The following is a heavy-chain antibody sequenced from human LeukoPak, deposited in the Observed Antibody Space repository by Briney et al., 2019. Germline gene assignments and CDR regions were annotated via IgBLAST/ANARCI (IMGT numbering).Heavy chain of an antibody. V-gene: IGHV1-69*05. CDR3: ARSAANYYYYYMDV. D-gene: IGHD2-2*01. CDR2: IIPIFGTA. J-gene: IGHJ6*03. Sequence: VASVKVSCKASGGTFSSYAISWVRQAPGQGLEWMGGIIPIFGTANYAQKFQGRVTITTDESTSTAYMELSSLRSEDTAVYYCARSAANYYYYYMDVWGKGTTVTVSS. CDR1: GGTFSSYA.